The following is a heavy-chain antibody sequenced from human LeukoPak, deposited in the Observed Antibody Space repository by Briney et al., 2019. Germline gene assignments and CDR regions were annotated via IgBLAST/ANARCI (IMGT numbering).Heavy chain of an antibody. CDR1: GFTFSTYS. D-gene: IGHD1-26*01. CDR3: ARSLLRETDSCDFEH. V-gene: IGHV3-21*01. J-gene: IGHJ1*01. Sequence: GGTLRLSCAASGFTFSTYSMNWVRQAPGKGLEWVSFISSGSSSIYYADSVKGRFTISRDNAKNSLYLQMNSLRAEDTAVYYCARSLLRETDSCDFEHWGQGTLVTVSS. CDR2: ISSGSSSI.